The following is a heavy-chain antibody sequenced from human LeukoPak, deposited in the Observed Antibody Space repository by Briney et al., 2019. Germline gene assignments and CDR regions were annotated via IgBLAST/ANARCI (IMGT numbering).Heavy chain of an antibody. CDR1: GGSISSSSYY. V-gene: IGHV4-39*01. CDR3: ARRQLHYDFWSGDDWYFDL. Sequence: PSETLSLTCTVSGGSISSSSYYWGWIRQSPGKGLEWIGSIFYTGSTYCSPSLKSRVTMPKGTSRNQFSLDLSSVTAADTAVYYCARRQLHYDFWSGDDWYFDLWGRGTLVTVSS. J-gene: IGHJ2*01. CDR2: IFYTGST. D-gene: IGHD3-3*01.